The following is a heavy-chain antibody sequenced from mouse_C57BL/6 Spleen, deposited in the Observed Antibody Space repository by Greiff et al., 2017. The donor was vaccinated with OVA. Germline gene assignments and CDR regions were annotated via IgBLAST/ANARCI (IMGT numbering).Heavy chain of an antibody. V-gene: IGHV1-26*01. Sequence: VQLQQSGPELVKPGASVKISCKASGYTFTDYYMNWVKQSHGKSLEWIGDINPNNGGTSYNQKFKGKATLTVAKSSSTAYMELRSLTSEDSAVYYCARSGYDDWGQGTSVTVST. D-gene: IGHD3-1*01. CDR2: INPNNGGT. CDR1: GYTFTDYY. CDR3: ARSGYDD. J-gene: IGHJ4*01.